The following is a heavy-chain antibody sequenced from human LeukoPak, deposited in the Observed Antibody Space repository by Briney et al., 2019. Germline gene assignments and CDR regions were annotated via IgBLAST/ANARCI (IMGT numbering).Heavy chain of an antibody. Sequence: PTQSPSLTCAVYARSFSGYYCSSIRPPPGKGLELIGAINHSGSTNYNPSLNNPATLSVHTSNNQSSLRLRSVPPTRPAVYFRARGRYKYSSSWFPLDYWGQGTLVTVSS. J-gene: IGHJ4*02. CDR1: ARSFSGYY. CDR3: ARGRYKYSSSWFPLDY. D-gene: IGHD6-13*01. CDR2: INHSGST. V-gene: IGHV4-34*01.